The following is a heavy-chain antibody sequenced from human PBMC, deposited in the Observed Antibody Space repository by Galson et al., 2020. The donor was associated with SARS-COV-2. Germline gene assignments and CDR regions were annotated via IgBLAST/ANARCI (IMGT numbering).Heavy chain of an antibody. V-gene: IGHV4-34*01. J-gene: IGHJ5*02. Sequence: SQTLSLTCAVSGGPLSGYYWTWIRQPPGKGLEWIGEINHRQTTNYNPSPKSRITISLHTSMNQFSLTLTSATAADTAVYYCARGAPGDYGSGSFVRLDPWGQGVLVTVSS. CDR2: INHRQTT. D-gene: IGHD3-10*01. CDR3: ARGAPGDYGSGSFVRLDP. CDR1: GGPLSGYY.